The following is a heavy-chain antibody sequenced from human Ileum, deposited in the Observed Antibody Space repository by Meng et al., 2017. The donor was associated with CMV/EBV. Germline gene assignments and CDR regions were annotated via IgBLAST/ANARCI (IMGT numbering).Heavy chain of an antibody. CDR3: LRGSGSYGDFDS. CDR1: L. J-gene: IGHJ4*02. Sequence: EVQVLESGGDLVQPGRSLRLSCALRLSAPGKGLEWVSRINSAGSDTYYADFVKGRFTISRDNAKNTLFLQMNSLRVEDTAVYYCLRGSGSYGDFDSWGQGTLVTVSS. CDR2: INSAGSDT. D-gene: IGHD3-16*01. V-gene: IGHV3-74*02.